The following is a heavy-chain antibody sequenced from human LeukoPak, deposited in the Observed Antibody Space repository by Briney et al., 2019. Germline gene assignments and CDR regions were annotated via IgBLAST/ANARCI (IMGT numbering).Heavy chain of an antibody. D-gene: IGHD4-17*01. Sequence: ASVKVSCKASGYTFTGYYMHWVRQAPGQGLEWMGWINPNSGGTNYAQKFQGRVTMTRDTSISTAYMELSRLRSDDTAVYYCARDLMFIGRKTTPHYWGQGTLVTVSS. V-gene: IGHV1-2*02. CDR3: ARDLMFIGRKTTPHY. J-gene: IGHJ4*02. CDR1: GYTFTGYY. CDR2: INPNSGGT.